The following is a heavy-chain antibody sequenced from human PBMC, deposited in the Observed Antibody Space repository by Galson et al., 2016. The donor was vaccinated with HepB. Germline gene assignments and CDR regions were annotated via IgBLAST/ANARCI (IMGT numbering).Heavy chain of an antibody. J-gene: IGHJ4*02. V-gene: IGHV4-59*01. CDR3: ARSGTYYIFDF. Sequence: IRQPPGKGLEWIGYFYGSGRTDYNPSLKSRVTLSVDTSKNQFSLKLSSMTAADTAVYYCARSGTYYIFDFWGQGTLVTVSS. CDR2: FYGSGRT. D-gene: IGHD3-22*01.